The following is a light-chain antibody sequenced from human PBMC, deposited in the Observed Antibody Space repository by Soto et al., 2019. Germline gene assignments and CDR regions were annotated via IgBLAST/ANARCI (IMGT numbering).Light chain of an antibody. Sequence: QSALTQPASVSGSPGQSITISCTGTSSDVGGYNYVSWYQQHPGKAPKLMIYEVSQRPSGVPDRFSGSKSGNTASLTVSGLQAEDEADYYCSSYAGSTNFYVFGTGTKLTVL. V-gene: IGLV2-8*01. CDR3: SSYAGSTNFYV. J-gene: IGLJ1*01. CDR2: EVS. CDR1: SSDVGGYNY.